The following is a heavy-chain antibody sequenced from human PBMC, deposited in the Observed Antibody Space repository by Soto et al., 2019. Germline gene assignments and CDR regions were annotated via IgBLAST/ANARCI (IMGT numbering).Heavy chain of an antibody. D-gene: IGHD5-18*01. CDR1: GGSISSYY. J-gene: IGHJ4*02. Sequence: PSETLSLTCTVSGGSISSYYWSWIRQPPGKGLEWIGYIYYSGSTNYNPSLKSQVTISVDTSKNQFSLKLSSVTAADTAVYYCARARSGYSYGTHPFDYWGQGILVTVS. CDR3: ARARSGYSYGTHPFDY. CDR2: IYYSGST. V-gene: IGHV4-59*01.